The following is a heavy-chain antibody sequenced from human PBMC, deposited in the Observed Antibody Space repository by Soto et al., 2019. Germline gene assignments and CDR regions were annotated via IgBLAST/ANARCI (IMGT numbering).Heavy chain of an antibody. CDR2: IIPIFGTA. J-gene: IGHJ6*02. CDR1: GGTFSSYA. Sequence: QVQLVQSGAEVKKPGSSVKVSCKASGGTFSSYAISWVRQAPGQGLEWMGGIIPIFGTANYAQKFQGRVTITADESTSTAYMELSSLRSEDTAVYYCARDQGCSGGSCYPTPYYHYGMDVWGQRTTVTVSS. D-gene: IGHD2-15*01. V-gene: IGHV1-69*01. CDR3: ARDQGCSGGSCYPTPYYHYGMDV.